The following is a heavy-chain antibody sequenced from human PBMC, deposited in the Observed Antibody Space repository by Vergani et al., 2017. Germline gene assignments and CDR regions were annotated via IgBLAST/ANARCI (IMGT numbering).Heavy chain of an antibody. J-gene: IGHJ3*02. CDR1: GGSISSYY. CDR2: IYYSGST. V-gene: IGHV4-59*12. CDR3: ARDAWDDAFDI. D-gene: IGHD1-26*01. Sequence: QVQLQESGPGLVKPSETLSLTCTVSGGSISSYYWSWIRQPPGTGLEWFGYIYYSGSTNYNPSLKSRVTISVDTSKNQFSLKLSSVTAADTAVYYCARDAWDDAFDIWGQGTMVTVSS.